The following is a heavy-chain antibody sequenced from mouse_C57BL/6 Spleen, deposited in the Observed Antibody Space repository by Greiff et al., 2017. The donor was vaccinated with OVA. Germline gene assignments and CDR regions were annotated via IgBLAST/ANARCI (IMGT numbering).Heavy chain of an antibody. V-gene: IGHV1-61*01. CDR2: IYPSDSET. CDR3: ARGENYDGPWFAY. D-gene: IGHD1-2*01. J-gene: IGHJ3*01. Sequence: VQLQQPGAELVRPGSSVKLSCKASGYTFTSYWMYWVKQRPGQGLEWIGNIYPSDSETRYNQKFKDKATLTVDKSSSTAYMQLSSLTSEDSAVYYCARGENYDGPWFAYWGKGTLVTVSA. CDR1: GYTFTSYW.